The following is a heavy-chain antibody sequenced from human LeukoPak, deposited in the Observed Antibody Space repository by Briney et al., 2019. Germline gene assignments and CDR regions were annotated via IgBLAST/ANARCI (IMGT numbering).Heavy chain of an antibody. CDR2: IYYDGSNI. V-gene: IGHV3-33*01. J-gene: IGHJ5*02. CDR1: EFTFTTYG. CDR3: ARDVALTGTTRGGFDP. D-gene: IGHD1-20*01. Sequence: GGSLRLSCAASEFTFTTYGMHWVRQAPGKGLEWVAFIYYDGSNIYYADYVKGRFTISRDISKNTLYLQMNSLRAEDTAVYYCARDVALTGTTRGGFDPWGQGTLVTVSS.